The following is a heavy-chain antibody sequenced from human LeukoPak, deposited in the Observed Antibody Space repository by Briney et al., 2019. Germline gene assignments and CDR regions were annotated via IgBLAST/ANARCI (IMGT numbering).Heavy chain of an antibody. CDR1: GGSFSGYY. J-gene: IGHJ4*02. Sequence: SETLSLTCAVYGGSFSGYYWSWIRQPPGKGLEWIGEINHSGSTNYNPSLKSRVTISVDTSKSQFSLKLSSVTAADTAVYYCARGDGDMFDYWGQGTLVTVSS. CDR3: ARGDGDMFDY. CDR2: INHSGST. V-gene: IGHV4-34*01. D-gene: IGHD4-17*01.